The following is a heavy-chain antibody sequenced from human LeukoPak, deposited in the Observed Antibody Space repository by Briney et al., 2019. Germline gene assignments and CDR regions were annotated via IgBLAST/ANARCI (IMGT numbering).Heavy chain of an antibody. J-gene: IGHJ4*02. D-gene: IGHD3-16*01. CDR2: IKQDGSEK. CDR1: GLTFSNYW. V-gene: IGHV3-7*03. Sequence: GGSLRLSCAASGLTFSNYWMDWVRKAPGKGLEWVANIKQDGSEKNYVDSVKGRFIISRDNAKNSLYLQMNTLRADDTAVYYCARDGFGTGSNWGQGTLVTVSS. CDR3: ARDGFGTGSN.